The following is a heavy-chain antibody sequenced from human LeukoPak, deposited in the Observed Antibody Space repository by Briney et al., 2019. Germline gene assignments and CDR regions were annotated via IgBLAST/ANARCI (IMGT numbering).Heavy chain of an antibody. D-gene: IGHD1-26*01. CDR1: GGPISSYY. CDR3: ARLGGGSYYEGQRFDYYYGMDV. Sequence: SETLSLTCTVSGGPISSYYWSWIRQPPGKGLEWIGYIYYSGSTNYNPSLKSRVTISVDTSKNQFSLKLSSVTAADTAVYYCARLGGGSYYEGQRFDYYYGMDVWGQGTTVTVSS. J-gene: IGHJ6*02. CDR2: IYYSGST. V-gene: IGHV4-59*08.